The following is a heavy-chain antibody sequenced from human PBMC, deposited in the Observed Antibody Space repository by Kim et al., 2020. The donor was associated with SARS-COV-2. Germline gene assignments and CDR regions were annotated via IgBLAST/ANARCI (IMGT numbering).Heavy chain of an antibody. CDR1: GFTFGSYS. CDR3: AKTLGYYDS. J-gene: IGHJ4*02. CDR2: IYPGGATT. D-gene: IGHD3-16*01. Sequence: GGSLRLSCAASGFTFGSYSMTWVRQAPGKGLEWLSAIYPGGATTFYADSVKGRLTISRDNSKNTLHLQLNSLRTEDTAVYYCAKTLGYYDSWGQGTLVTV. V-gene: IGHV3-23*01.